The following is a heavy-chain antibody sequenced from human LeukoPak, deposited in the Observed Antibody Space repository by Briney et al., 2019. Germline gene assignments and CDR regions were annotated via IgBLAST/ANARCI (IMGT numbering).Heavy chain of an antibody. V-gene: IGHV3-30*18. J-gene: IGHJ4*02. Sequence: AAGSLRLSCAASGFTFSSYGMHWVRQAPGKGLEWVAVISYDGSNKYYADSVKGRFTISRDNSKNTLYLQMNSLRAEDTAVYYCAKDGYYGSGYWGQGTLVTVSS. CDR3: AKDGYYGSGY. CDR1: GFTFSSYG. D-gene: IGHD3-10*01. CDR2: ISYDGSNK.